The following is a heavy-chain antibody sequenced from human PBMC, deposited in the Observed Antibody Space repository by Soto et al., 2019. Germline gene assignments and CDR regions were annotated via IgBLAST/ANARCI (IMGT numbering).Heavy chain of an antibody. J-gene: IGHJ5*02. Sequence: QVQLQESGPGLVKPSQTLSLTCSVSGGSISNDGYYWGWIRQYPGKGLEWIGYISSSGSTYFNPSLKSRLTISLDPSKNRFSLKVTSVTAADTAVYYCARVWENWFDPWGQGTLVTVSS. CDR1: GGSISNDGYY. D-gene: IGHD1-26*01. CDR2: ISSSGST. CDR3: ARVWENWFDP. V-gene: IGHV4-31*03.